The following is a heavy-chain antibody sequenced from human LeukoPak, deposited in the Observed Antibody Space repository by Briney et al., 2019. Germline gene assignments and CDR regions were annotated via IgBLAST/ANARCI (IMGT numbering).Heavy chain of an antibody. J-gene: IGHJ5*02. V-gene: IGHV4-59*01. Sequence: SETLSLTCTVSGGSISSYYWSWIRQPPGKGLEWIGYIYYSGSTNYNPSLKSRVTISVETSKNQFSLKLSSVTAADTAVYYCARDSSSRYYNWFDPWGQGTLVTVSS. CDR3: ARDSSSRYYNWFDP. CDR2: IYYSGST. CDR1: GGSISSYY. D-gene: IGHD6-6*01.